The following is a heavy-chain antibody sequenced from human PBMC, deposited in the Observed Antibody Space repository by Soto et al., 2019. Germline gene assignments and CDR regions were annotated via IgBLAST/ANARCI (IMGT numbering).Heavy chain of an antibody. D-gene: IGHD2-21*02. CDR1: GDSISSDKW. V-gene: IGHV4-4*02. CDR2: IYHSGRT. J-gene: IGHJ6*02. CDR3: AREGALLFGGNSDYYSTMDV. Sequence: PSETLSLTCAVSGDSISSDKWWSWVRQPPGKGLEWIGEIYHSGRTNCNPSLKSRVTISVETSKNQFSLKLSSMTAADTAFYYCAREGALLFGGNSDYYSTMDVWGQGALVTVSS.